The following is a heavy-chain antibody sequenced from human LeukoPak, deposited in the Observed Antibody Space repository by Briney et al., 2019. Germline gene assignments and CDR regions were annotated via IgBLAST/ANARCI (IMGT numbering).Heavy chain of an antibody. CDR1: GFTFGHHF. Sequence: GGSLRLSCVASGFTFGHHFMSWVRQAPGGGLEWVANINPDGSIKFHADSVKGRFTISRDNARNSVHLQMNSLRGEDTAVYYCAGAVDVADYWGQGTLVAVSS. CDR2: INPDGSIK. J-gene: IGHJ4*02. D-gene: IGHD3-16*01. V-gene: IGHV3-7*01. CDR3: AGAVDVADY.